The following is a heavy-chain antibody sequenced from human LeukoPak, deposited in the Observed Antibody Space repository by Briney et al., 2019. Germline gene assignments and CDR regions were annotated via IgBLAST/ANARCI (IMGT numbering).Heavy chain of an antibody. J-gene: IGHJ5*02. CDR3: ARGAPLICDWFDP. CDR1: GGSISSSSYY. D-gene: IGHD2-15*01. Sequence: PSETLSLTCTVSGGSISSSSYYWGWIRQPPGKGLEWIGTIYHSGITYYNSSLKSRVTISVDTSMNQFSLNLNSVTAADTAVYYCARGAPLICDWFDPWGQGTLVTVSS. V-gene: IGHV4-39*07. CDR2: IYHSGIT.